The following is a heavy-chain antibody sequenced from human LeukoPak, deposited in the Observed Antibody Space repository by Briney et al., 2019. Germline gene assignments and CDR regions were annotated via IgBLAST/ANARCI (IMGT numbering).Heavy chain of an antibody. CDR1: GGSISSGGHY. CDR3: ARDSSSYDSSGPLY. V-gene: IGHV4-31*03. CDR2: IYYSGRT. D-gene: IGHD3-22*01. Sequence: SETLSLTCTVSGGSISSGGHYWGWIRQHPGKGLEWIGNIYYSGRTYYNPSLKSRVMISVDTSKNQFSLRLSSVTAADTAVYYCARDSSSYDSSGPLYWGQGTLVTVSS. J-gene: IGHJ4*02.